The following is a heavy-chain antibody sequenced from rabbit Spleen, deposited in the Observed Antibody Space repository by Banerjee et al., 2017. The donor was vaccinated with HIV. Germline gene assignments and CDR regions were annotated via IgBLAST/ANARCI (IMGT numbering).Heavy chain of an antibody. CDR3: ARDAAGREDFNL. CDR1: GFSFSSNW. V-gene: IGHV1S45*01. J-gene: IGHJ4*01. CDR2: IDVTKSGNT. Sequence: QQQLEESGGGLVKPGGTLTLTCTVSGFSFSSNWICWVRQAPGKGLEWIACIDVTKSGNTYYTNWAKGRFTISKTSSTTVALQVPSLTAADTATYFCARDAAGREDFNLWGPGTLVTVS. D-gene: IGHD4-2*01.